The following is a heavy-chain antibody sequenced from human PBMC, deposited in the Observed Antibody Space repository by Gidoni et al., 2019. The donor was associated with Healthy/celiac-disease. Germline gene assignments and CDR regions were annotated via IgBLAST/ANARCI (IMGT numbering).Heavy chain of an antibody. Sequence: IRQHPGKGLEWIGYIYYSGSTYYNPSLKSRVTISVDTSKNQFPLKLSSGTAADTAVYYCARGNQYSSSPHGWFDPWGQGTLVTVSS. CDR2: IYYSGST. V-gene: IGHV4-31*02. J-gene: IGHJ5*02. CDR3: ARGNQYSSSPHGWFDP. D-gene: IGHD6-6*01.